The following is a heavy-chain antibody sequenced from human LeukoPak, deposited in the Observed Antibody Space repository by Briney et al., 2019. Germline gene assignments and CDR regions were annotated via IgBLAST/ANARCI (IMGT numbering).Heavy chain of an antibody. D-gene: IGHD5-12*01. CDR3: ARPTEGGYDREYYFDY. V-gene: IGHV3-7*01. Sequence: GGSLRLSCAASGFTFSSYWMSWVRQAPGKGLEWVANIKQDGSEKYYVDSVKGRFTISRDNAKNSLYLQRNSLRAEDTAVYYCARPTEGGYDREYYFDYWGKGTLVTVSS. CDR1: GFTFSSYW. CDR2: IKQDGSEK. J-gene: IGHJ4*02.